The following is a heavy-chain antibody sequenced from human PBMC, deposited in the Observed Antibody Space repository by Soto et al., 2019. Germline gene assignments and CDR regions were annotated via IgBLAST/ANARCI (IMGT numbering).Heavy chain of an antibody. CDR3: ANKVRMKNYYYYGMDT. CDR1: GFAFNTSG. Sequence: ESGGGVVQPGRSLRLSCEVSGFAFNTSGMYWVRQSPGRGLEWVAVISYDGNRQYYAESLKGRFTISRDNSKNTLFLNMKRLRSEYTAVYYCANKVRMKNYYYYGMDTWGQGTLVTVSS. V-gene: IGHV3-30*18. CDR2: ISYDGNRQ. J-gene: IGHJ6*02.